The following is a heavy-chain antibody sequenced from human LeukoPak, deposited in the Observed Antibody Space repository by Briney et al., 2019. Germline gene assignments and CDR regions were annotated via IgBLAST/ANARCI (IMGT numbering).Heavy chain of an antibody. J-gene: IGHJ5*02. V-gene: IGHV3-73*01. D-gene: IGHD6-13*01. CDR1: GFTFSDYA. CDR3: TRQGIARYSSSCWFDP. Sequence: PGASLRLSCAPSGFTFSDYAMSWVRQASGKGLEWVGRIRSKANSYATAYAASVKGRFTISRDDSKNTAYLQMNSLKTEDTAVYYCTRQGIARYSSSCWFDPWGQGTLVTVSS. CDR2: IRSKANSYAT.